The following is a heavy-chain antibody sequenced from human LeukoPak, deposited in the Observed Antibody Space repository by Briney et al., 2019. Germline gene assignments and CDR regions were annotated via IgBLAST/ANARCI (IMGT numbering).Heavy chain of an antibody. D-gene: IGHD3-10*01. CDR2: IYPGDPDT. CDR3: ARRERITMVRGYYYYGMDV. V-gene: IGHV5-51*01. Sequence: GESLKISCKGSGYSFTSYWIGWVRQMPGKGLEWMGTIYPGDPDTRYSPSFQGQVTISADKSISTAYLQWSSLKASDTAMYYCARRERITMVRGYYYYGMDVWGQGTTVTVSS. CDR1: GYSFTSYW. J-gene: IGHJ6*02.